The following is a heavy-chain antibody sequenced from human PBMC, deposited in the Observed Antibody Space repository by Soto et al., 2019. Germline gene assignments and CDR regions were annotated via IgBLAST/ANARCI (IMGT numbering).Heavy chain of an antibody. V-gene: IGHV3-7*01. D-gene: IGHD1-1*01. CDR1: GFTFSGYS. CDR2: IKQDGSEK. J-gene: IGHJ4*02. CDR3: ARQRGCDY. Sequence: EVQLVESGGGLVQPGGSLRLSCAASGFTFSGYSMSWVRQAPGKGLEWVANIKQDGSEKYYVASVKGRFTISRDNAKNSVYLQMNSLRADDTAVYYCARQRGCDYWGQGTLVTVFS.